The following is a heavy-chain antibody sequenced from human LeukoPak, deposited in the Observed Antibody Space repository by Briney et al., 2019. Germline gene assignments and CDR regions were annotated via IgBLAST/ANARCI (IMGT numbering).Heavy chain of an antibody. D-gene: IGHD5-18*01. CDR1: GFTFSTYS. CDR2: ISYDGSNK. J-gene: IGHJ4*02. V-gene: IGHV3-30*18. Sequence: GGSLRLSCAASGFTFSTYSMNWVRQAPGKGLEWVAVISYDGSNKYYADSVKGRFTISRDNSKNTLYLQMNSLRAEDTAVYYCAKEPGSGYSYGFRNFDYWGQGTLVTVSS. CDR3: AKEPGSGYSYGFRNFDY.